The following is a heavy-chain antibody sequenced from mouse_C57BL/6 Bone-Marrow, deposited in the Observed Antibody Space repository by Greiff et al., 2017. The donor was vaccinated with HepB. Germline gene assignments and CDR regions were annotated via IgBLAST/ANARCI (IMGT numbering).Heavy chain of an antibody. V-gene: IGHV5-12*01. Sequence: EVKLEESGGGLVQPGGSLKLSCAASGFTFSDYYMYWVRQTPEKRLEWVAYISNGGGSTYYPDTVKGRFTISSDNAKNTLYLQMSRLKTEDTAMDYCARQGTGYFDVWGTGTTVTVSS. CDR2: ISNGGGST. J-gene: IGHJ1*03. CDR3: ARQGTGYFDV. CDR1: GFTFSDYY.